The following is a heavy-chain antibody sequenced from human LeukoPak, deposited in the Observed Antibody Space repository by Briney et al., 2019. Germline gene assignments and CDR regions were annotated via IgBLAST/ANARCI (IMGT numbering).Heavy chain of an antibody. Sequence: GGSLRLSCAASGFTFNTYAMNWVRQAPGKGLDWGSTISGGGVSTYYADSVKGRFTLSRDNSINTLYLEMNSLRAEDTAVYYCATGGSGSYYTYWGQGTLVTVSS. D-gene: IGHD1-26*01. J-gene: IGHJ4*02. CDR1: GFTFNTYA. CDR3: ATGGSGSYYTY. V-gene: IGHV3-23*01. CDR2: ISGGGVST.